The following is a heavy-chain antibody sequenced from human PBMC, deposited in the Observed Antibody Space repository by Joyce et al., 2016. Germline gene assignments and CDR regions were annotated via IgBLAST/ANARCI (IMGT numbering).Heavy chain of an antibody. V-gene: IGHV1-69*01. J-gene: IGHJ5*02. CDR3: AILNWGT. CDR2: IIPNSDTT. Sequence: QVQLVQSGAEVKKPGSSVKVSCQASGGTFNSFTISWVRQAPGQGLEWMGGIIPNSDTTSYAQNFQCRVTMTADQSANAVYMDMSSLRSGDTAFYYGAILNWGTWGQGVLVTVSS. D-gene: IGHD7-27*01. CDR1: GGTFNSFT.